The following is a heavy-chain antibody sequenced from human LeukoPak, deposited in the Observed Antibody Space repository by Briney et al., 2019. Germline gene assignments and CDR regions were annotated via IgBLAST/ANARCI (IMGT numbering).Heavy chain of an antibody. J-gene: IGHJ4*02. CDR1: GFTFSSYG. D-gene: IGHD5-12*01. CDR3: ARAGSGYDCNY. CDR2: IWYDGSNK. Sequence: GRSLRLSCAASGFTFSSYGMRWVRQAPGKGLEWVAVIWYDGSNKYYADSEKGGFTISRDNPKNTLYLQMNSLRAEDTAVYYCARAGSGYDCNYWGEGTLVPVAS. V-gene: IGHV3-33*01.